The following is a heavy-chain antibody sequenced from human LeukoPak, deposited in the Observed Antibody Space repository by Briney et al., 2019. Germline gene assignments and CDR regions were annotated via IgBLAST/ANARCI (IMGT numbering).Heavy chain of an antibody. D-gene: IGHD4-17*01. J-gene: IGHJ4*02. CDR1: GFIFSSYA. CDR2: IWYDGSNK. Sequence: GGSLRLSCAASGFIFSSYAMHWVRQAPGKGLEWVAVIWYDGSNKYYADSVKGRFTISRDNSKNTLYLQMNSLRAEDTAVYYCARDPGYGDYGPPRYWGQGTLVTVSS. V-gene: IGHV3-33*08. CDR3: ARDPGYGDYGPPRY.